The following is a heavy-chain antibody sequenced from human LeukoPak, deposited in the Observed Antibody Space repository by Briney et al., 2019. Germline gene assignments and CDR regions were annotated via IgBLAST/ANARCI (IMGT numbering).Heavy chain of an antibody. CDR3: ARDRSGYSSGWYGGFDP. CDR1: GFTFSSYG. J-gene: IGHJ5*02. CDR2: IWYDGSNK. D-gene: IGHD6-19*01. V-gene: IGHV3-33*01. Sequence: GGSLRLSCAASGFTFSSYGMHWVCQAPGKGLEWVAVIWYDGSNKYYADSVKGRFTISRDNSKNTLYLQMNSLRAEDTAVYYCARDRSGYSSGWYGGFDPWGQGTLVTVSS.